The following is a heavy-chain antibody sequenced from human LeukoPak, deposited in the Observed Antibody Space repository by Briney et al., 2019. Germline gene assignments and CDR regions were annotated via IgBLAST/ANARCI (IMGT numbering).Heavy chain of an antibody. CDR1: GFTFSSYG. Sequence: GRSLRLSCAASGFTFSSYGMHWVRQAPGKGLEWVAVISYDGSNKYYADSVKGRFTISRDNSKNTLYLQMNSLRAEDTAVYYCAKELRFLEWLSNYYFDYWGQGTLVTVSS. CDR2: ISYDGSNK. CDR3: AKELRFLEWLSNYYFDY. J-gene: IGHJ4*02. D-gene: IGHD3-3*01. V-gene: IGHV3-30*18.